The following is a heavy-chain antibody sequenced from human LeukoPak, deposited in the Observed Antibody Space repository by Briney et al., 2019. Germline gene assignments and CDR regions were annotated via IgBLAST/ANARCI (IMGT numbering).Heavy chain of an antibody. D-gene: IGHD6-13*01. CDR1: GFTFSNYA. V-gene: IGHV3-23*01. J-gene: IGHJ4*02. Sequence: GRSLRLSCVASGFTFSNYAMNGVRQAPGKVPEWVSTTSGSGGNTYYADSVKGRFTVSRDNSKNTLYLQMNSLRAEDTALYYCAKGSLGSWYFFDYWGQGTLVTVSS. CDR2: TSGSGGNT. CDR3: AKGSLGSWYFFDY.